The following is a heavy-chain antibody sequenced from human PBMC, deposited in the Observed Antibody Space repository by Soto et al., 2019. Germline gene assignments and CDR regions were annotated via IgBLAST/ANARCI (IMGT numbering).Heavy chain of an antibody. CDR3: ARRRYYDTSGYDPPGFDP. Sequence: GESLKISCKGSGYSFTSYWISWVRQMPGKGLEWMGRIDPSDSYTNYSPSFQGHVTISADKSISTAYLQWSSLKASDTAMYYCARRRYYDTSGYDPPGFDPWGQGTLVTVSS. CDR1: GYSFTSYW. V-gene: IGHV5-10-1*01. D-gene: IGHD3-22*01. CDR2: IDPSDSYT. J-gene: IGHJ5*02.